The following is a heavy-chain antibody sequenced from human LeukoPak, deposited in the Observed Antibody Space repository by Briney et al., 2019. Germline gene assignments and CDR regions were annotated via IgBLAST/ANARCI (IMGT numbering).Heavy chain of an antibody. V-gene: IGHV3-23*01. CDR2: ISGSGGST. J-gene: IGHJ4*02. Sequence: GGSLRLSCAASGFTFSSYAMSWVRQAPGKGLEWVSAISGSGGSTYYADSVKGRFTISRDNSKNTLYLQMNSLRAEDTAVYYCAKVQYQLLYNGCLDYWGQGTLVTASS. CDR3: AKVQYQLLYNGCLDY. D-gene: IGHD2-2*02. CDR1: GFTFSSYA.